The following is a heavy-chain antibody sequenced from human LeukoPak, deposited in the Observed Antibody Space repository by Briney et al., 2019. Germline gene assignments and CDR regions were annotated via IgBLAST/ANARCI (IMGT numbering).Heavy chain of an antibody. D-gene: IGHD4/OR15-4a*01. Sequence: SETLSLTCTVSGYSISSGYYWGWIRQPPGKGLEWIGSIYHSGSTYYNPSLKSRVTISVDTSKNQFSLKLSSVTAADTAVYYCARVVPPTPYYMEVWGKGTTVTVSS. CDR1: GYSISSGYY. CDR3: ARVVPPTPYYMEV. CDR2: IYHSGST. J-gene: IGHJ6*03. V-gene: IGHV4-38-2*02.